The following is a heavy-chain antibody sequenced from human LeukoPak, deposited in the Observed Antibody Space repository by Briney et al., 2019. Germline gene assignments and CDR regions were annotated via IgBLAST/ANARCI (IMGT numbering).Heavy chain of an antibody. Sequence: GGSLRLSCVASGFSFSSYGMNWVRRAPGKGLEWMTFIRFDGSEKYYADSVKGRFTISRDYSKNTLFLQMSSLRPEDTAVYYCALGKNFGYHYFDFWGQGALVTVSS. CDR1: GFSFSSYG. J-gene: IGHJ4*02. CDR2: IRFDGSEK. CDR3: ALGKNFGYHYFDF. V-gene: IGHV3-30*02. D-gene: IGHD2-2*03.